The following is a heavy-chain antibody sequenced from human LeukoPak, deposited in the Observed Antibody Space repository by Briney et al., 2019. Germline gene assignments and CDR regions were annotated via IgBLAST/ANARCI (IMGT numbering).Heavy chain of an antibody. Sequence: PSDTLSLTCTVSGGSISSVGSYWSWIRQHPGKGLEWIGYIYYSGSTYYNPSLESRITISVDTSENQFSLKLSSVTAADTAVYYCARTDYSGYYFDYWGQGTLVTVSS. D-gene: IGHD4/OR15-4a*01. CDR1: GGSISSVGSY. CDR2: IYYSGST. V-gene: IGHV4-31*03. CDR3: ARTDYSGYYFDY. J-gene: IGHJ4*02.